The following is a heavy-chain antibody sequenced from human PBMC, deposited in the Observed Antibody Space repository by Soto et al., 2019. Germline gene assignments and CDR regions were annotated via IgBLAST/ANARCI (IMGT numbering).Heavy chain of an antibody. D-gene: IGHD1-26*01. V-gene: IGHV3-30*18. CDR1: GFTFSSYG. CDR3: AKDRGYSGSSFWDY. CDR2: ISYDGSNK. J-gene: IGHJ4*02. Sequence: GGSLRLSCAASGFTFSSYGMHWVRQAPGKGLEWVAVISYDGSNKYYADSVKGRFTISRDNSKNTLYLQMNSLRAEDTAVYYCAKDRGYSGSSFWDYWGQGTLVTVSS.